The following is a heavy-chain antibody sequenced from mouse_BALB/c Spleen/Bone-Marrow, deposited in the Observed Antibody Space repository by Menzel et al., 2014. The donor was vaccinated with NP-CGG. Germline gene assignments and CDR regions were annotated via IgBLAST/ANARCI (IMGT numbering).Heavy chain of an antibody. Sequence: VQLQESGAELVRPGVSVKISCKGSGYTFTDYAMHWVKQSRAKSLEWIGVISTYYGDASYNQKFKGKATMTVDKSSSTAYMELARLTSEDSAIYYCASGNYYYAMDYWGQGTSVTVSS. V-gene: IGHV1S137*01. CDR1: GYTFTDYA. D-gene: IGHD2-1*01. J-gene: IGHJ4*01. CDR3: ASGNYYYAMDY. CDR2: ISTYYGDA.